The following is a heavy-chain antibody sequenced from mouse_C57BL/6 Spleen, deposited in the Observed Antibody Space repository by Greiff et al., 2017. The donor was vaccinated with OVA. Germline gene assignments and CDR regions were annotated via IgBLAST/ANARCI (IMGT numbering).Heavy chain of an antibody. Sequence: EVKVVESGGGLVKPGGSLKLSCAASGFTFSSYTMSWVRQTPEKRLEWVATISGGGGNTYYPDSVKGRFTISRDNAKNTLYLQMSSLRSEDTALYYCARQLRPYYFDYWGQGTTLTVSS. V-gene: IGHV5-9*01. CDR1: GFTFSSYT. CDR3: ARQLRPYYFDY. J-gene: IGHJ2*01. D-gene: IGHD3-2*02. CDR2: ISGGGGNT.